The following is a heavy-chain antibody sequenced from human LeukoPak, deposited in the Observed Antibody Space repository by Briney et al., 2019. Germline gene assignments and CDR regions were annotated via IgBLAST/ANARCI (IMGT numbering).Heavy chain of an antibody. V-gene: IGHV3-74*01. J-gene: IGHJ4*02. CDR3: ATDVPAVTIFGY. D-gene: IGHD2-2*01. CDR2: INSDGSST. CDR1: GFTFSTYW. Sequence: GGSLRLSCAASGFTFSTYWMHWVRHAPGTGLVWVSLINSDGSSTNYADSVKGRFTISRDNAKNTLYLQMNSLRAEDTAVYYCATDVPAVTIFGYWGQGTLVTISS.